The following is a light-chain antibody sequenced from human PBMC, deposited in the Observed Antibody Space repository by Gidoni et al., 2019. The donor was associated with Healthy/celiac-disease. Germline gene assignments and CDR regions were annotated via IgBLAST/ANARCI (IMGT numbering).Light chain of an antibody. CDR1: QSGSSN. CDR2: DAS. Sequence: EIVLPQSPATLPLSPGETATLSCRACQSGSSNLAWYQQKPGQAPRLLIYDASNRATSIPARFSGSGSGTDFTLTISSLEPEDFAVYYCQQRSNWPPYTFGQGTKLEIK. J-gene: IGKJ2*01. CDR3: QQRSNWPPYT. V-gene: IGKV3-11*01.